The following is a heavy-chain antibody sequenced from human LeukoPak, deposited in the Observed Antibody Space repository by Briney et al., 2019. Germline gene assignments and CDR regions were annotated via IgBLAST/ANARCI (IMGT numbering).Heavy chain of an antibody. CDR3: ARGRGSSGWLDY. D-gene: IGHD6-19*01. Sequence: SETLSLTCTVSGGSISNYYWSWIRQPPGKGLEWIGYIYYSGSTNYNPSLKSLVTISVDTSTNQFSLRLSSVTAADTAVYYCARGRGSSGWLDYWGQGTLVTVSS. CDR1: GGSISNYY. V-gene: IGHV4-59*01. CDR2: IYYSGST. J-gene: IGHJ4*02.